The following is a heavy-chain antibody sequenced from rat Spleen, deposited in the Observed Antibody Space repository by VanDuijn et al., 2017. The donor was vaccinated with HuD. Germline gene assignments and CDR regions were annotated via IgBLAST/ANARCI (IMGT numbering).Heavy chain of an antibody. D-gene: IGHD1-7*01. CDR1: GLTFSYYY. CDR3: ARHMGNLYFDY. J-gene: IGHJ2*01. CDR2: ISSGGLNT. V-gene: IGHV5-25*01. Sequence: EVQLVESGGGLVQPGGSIKLSCAASGLTFSYYYMAWVRQAPTKGLEWVASISSGGLNTYYRDSVKGRFTLSRDNAKSTLYLQMDSLTSEDTATYYCARHMGNLYFDYWGQGVMVTVSS.